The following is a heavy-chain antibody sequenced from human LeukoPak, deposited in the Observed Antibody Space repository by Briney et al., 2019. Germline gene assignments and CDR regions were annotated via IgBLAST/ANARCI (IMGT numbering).Heavy chain of an antibody. CDR3: AKDTSRRDGYNFDY. J-gene: IGHJ4*02. CDR2: ISGDGGST. D-gene: IGHD5-24*01. Sequence: PGGSLRLSCAASGFTFDDYAMHWVRQAPGKGLEWVSLISGDGGSTYYADSVKGRFTISRDNSKNSLYLQMNSLRTEDTALYYCAKDTSRRDGYNFDYWGQGTLVTVSS. V-gene: IGHV3-43*02. CDR1: GFTFDDYA.